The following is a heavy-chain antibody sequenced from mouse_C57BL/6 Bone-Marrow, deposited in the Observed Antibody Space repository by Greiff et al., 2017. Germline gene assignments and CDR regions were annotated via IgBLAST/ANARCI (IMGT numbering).Heavy chain of an antibody. CDR2: INPSTGGT. V-gene: IGHV1-53*01. CDR3: ARGGRSSSYAMDY. J-gene: IGHJ4*01. Sequence: QVQLQQPGTELVKPGASVKLSCKASGYTFTSYWMHWVKQRPGQGLEWIGNINPSTGGTNYNEKFKSKATLTVAKSSSKAYMKLSSLTSEDSAVYYCARGGRSSSYAMDYWGQGTSVTVSS. CDR1: GYTFTSYW. D-gene: IGHD1-1*01.